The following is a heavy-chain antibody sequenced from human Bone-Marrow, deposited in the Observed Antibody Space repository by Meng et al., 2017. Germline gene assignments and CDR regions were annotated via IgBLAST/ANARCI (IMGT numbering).Heavy chain of an antibody. CDR1: GDSVSSNSAT. CDR2: TNYRSRWYS. Sequence: QVQLQQSGPGRVKPSQTPSLTCAISGDSVSSNSATWNWSRQSQSRGLEWLGRTNYRSRWYSDYAVSVQSRITINPDTSKNQFSLQLNSLTPEDSAVYYCARDGTSWYFFDYWGQGTLVTVSS. J-gene: IGHJ4*02. D-gene: IGHD1-1*01. V-gene: IGHV6-1*01. CDR3: ARDGTSWYFFDY.